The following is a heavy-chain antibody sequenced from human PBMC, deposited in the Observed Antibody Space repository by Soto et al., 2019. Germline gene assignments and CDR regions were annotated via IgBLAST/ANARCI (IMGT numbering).Heavy chain of an antibody. Sequence: QVQLVQSGAEVKKPGSSVKVSCKASGVTFSSETISWVRQAPGQGLEWVGGISPLVGTANYAQKFQGRVTNTADESTSTLYIELSSLRSDDTAVYYCAPELGDNPASTFDSWGQGTLVTVSS. CDR2: ISPLVGTA. V-gene: IGHV1-69*01. CDR1: GVTFSSET. CDR3: APELGDNPASTFDS. D-gene: IGHD2-21*01. J-gene: IGHJ4*02.